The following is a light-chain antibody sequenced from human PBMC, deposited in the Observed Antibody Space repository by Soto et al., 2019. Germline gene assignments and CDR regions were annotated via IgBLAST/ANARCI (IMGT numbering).Light chain of an antibody. CDR3: QQGDSFPIT. CDR2: AAS. V-gene: IGKV1-12*01. CDR1: QSISSW. Sequence: DIQMTQSRSSVSASVGDRVTITCRASQSISSWLAWYQQKPGTVPKLLIYAASSLQSGVPSRFSGSGAGTEFTLTLTSLQPEDFGTYYCQQGDSFPITFGQGTRLEIK. J-gene: IGKJ5*01.